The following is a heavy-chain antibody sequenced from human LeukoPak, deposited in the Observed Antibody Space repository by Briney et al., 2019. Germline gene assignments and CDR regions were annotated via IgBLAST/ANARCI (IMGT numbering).Heavy chain of an antibody. D-gene: IGHD2-15*01. V-gene: IGHV4-59*12. Sequence: SETLSLTCTVSGGSISSYYWSWIRQPPGKGLEWIGYIYYSGGTNYNPSLKSRVTISVDTSKNQFSLKLSSVTAADTAVYYCATCSGGNCPLRHAFDIWGPGTMVTVSS. CDR2: IYYSGGT. CDR1: GGSISSYY. CDR3: ATCSGGNCPLRHAFDI. J-gene: IGHJ3*02.